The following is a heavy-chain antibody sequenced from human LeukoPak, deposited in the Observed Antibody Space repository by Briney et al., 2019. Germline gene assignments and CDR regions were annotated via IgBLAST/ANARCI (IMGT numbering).Heavy chain of an antibody. CDR3: VRDSSSGWYHAY. V-gene: IGHV3-53*01. CDR2: IYSGGST. J-gene: IGHJ4*02. CDR1: GFTVSSNY. Sequence: GGSLRLSCAASGFTVSSNYMSWVRQVPAKGLEWVSVIYSGGSTYYADSVKGRFTISRDNSKNTLYLQMNSLRDEDTAVYYCVRDSSSGWYHAYWGQGTLVTVSS. D-gene: IGHD6-19*01.